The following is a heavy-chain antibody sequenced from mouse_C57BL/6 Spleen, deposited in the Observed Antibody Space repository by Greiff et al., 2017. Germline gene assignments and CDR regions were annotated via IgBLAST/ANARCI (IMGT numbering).Heavy chain of an antibody. Sequence: EVQLLQSGADLVKPGGSLKFSCAASGFTFSSSGMSWVRQTPDKSLEWVGTISSGGGCTNYPDSVKGRATITRDNATNTPYLQISSLKSEDTAMYDGARQSDYYGSPAYVDYWGQGTTLTVAS. D-gene: IGHD1-1*01. CDR2: ISSGGGCT. V-gene: IGHV5-6*01. CDR3: ARQSDYYGSPAYVDY. J-gene: IGHJ2*01. CDR1: GFTFSSSG.